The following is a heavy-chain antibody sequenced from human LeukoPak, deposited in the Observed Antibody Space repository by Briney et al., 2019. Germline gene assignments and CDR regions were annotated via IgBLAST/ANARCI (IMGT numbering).Heavy chain of an antibody. V-gene: IGHV3-21*01. Sequence: GGPLRLSCAASGFTVSSNDMSWVRQAPGKGLEWVSSISSSSSYIYYADSVKGRFTISRDNAKNSLYLQMNSLRAEDTAVYYCAREYCSGGSCYFAYWGQGTLVTVSS. CDR2: ISSSSSYI. CDR3: AREYCSGGSCYFAY. J-gene: IGHJ4*02. CDR1: GFTVSSND. D-gene: IGHD2-15*01.